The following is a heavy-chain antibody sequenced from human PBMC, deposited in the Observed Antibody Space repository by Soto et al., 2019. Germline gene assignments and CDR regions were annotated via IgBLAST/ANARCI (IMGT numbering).Heavy chain of an antibody. CDR1: GYKFGSAW. D-gene: IGHD3-3*02. V-gene: IGHV5-51*01. Sequence: PGESLKISCKGVGYKFGSAWIGWVRQMPGKGLEWMGIIKPGTSDIRYSPSCRGHVTISADEAVSTAYLQRSSLKASDTAMYYCARQLSHICDSWGQGTLVTVSS. CDR2: IKPGTSDI. J-gene: IGHJ4*02. CDR3: ARQLSHICDS.